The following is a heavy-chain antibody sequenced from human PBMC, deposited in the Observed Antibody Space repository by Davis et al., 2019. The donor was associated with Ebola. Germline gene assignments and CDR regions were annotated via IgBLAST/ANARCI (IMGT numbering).Heavy chain of an antibody. CDR1: GFTFSSYS. Sequence: GGSLRLSCAASGFTFSSYSMNWVRQAPGKGLEWVSSISSSSSYIYYADSVKGRFTISRDNAKNSLYLQMNSLRAEDTAVYYCARGGMYSSGWSYGMDVWGQGTTVTVSS. D-gene: IGHD6-19*01. CDR2: ISSSSSYI. J-gene: IGHJ6*02. CDR3: ARGGMYSSGWSYGMDV. V-gene: IGHV3-21*01.